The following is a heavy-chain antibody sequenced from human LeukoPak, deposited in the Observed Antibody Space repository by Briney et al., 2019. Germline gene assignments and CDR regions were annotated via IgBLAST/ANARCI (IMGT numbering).Heavy chain of an antibody. J-gene: IGHJ6*03. V-gene: IGHV4-39*01. Sequence: SETLSLTCSVSGGTISSSSYYWGLVRQPPGKGLEWIGSIYYGGNTHYNPSLKSRVTISVDTSKNQFSLRLSSVTAADTAVYYCARHPRTQSWFGETLHYYYYMDVWGRGTTVTVSS. CDR2: IYYGGNT. CDR1: GGTISSSSYY. CDR3: ARHPRTQSWFGETLHYYYYMDV. D-gene: IGHD3-10*01.